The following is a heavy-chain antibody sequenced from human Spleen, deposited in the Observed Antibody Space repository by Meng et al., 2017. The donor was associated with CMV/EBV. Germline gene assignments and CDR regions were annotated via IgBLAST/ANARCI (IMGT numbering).Heavy chain of an antibody. CDR1: GFSLSTSGVT. CDR3: AHSGKAWYSSGWYGAFDT. J-gene: IGHJ3*02. V-gene: IGHV2-5*01. D-gene: IGHD6-19*01. Sequence: SGPTLVKPTQTLTLTCSFSGFSLSTSGVTVGWIRQSPGKALEWLALIYWNDDSRYSPSLKSRLSITGDSFRNEVVLTMTNVDPVDTATYYCAHSGKAWYSSGWYGAFDTWGQGTTVTVSS. CDR2: IYWNDDS.